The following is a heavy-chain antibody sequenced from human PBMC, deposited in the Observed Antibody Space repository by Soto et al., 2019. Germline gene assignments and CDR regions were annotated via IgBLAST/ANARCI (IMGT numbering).Heavy chain of an antibody. D-gene: IGHD2-2*01. CDR2: IIPIFGTA. Sequence: SVKVSCKASGGTFSNYAISWVRQAPGQGLEWMGGIIPIFGTANYAQKFQGRVTVTADESTSTAYMELSSLRSEDTAVYYCARGQRYCISTSCDKTQFDYWGQGTLVTVSS. CDR3: ARGQRYCISTSCDKTQFDY. V-gene: IGHV1-69*13. CDR1: GGTFSNYA. J-gene: IGHJ4*02.